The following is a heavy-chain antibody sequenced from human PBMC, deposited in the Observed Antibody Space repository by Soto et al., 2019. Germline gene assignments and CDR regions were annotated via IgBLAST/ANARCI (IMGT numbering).Heavy chain of an antibody. J-gene: IGHJ6*02. V-gene: IGHV3-30*18. Sequence: QVQLVESGGGVVQPGRSLRLSCAASGFTFSSYGMHWVRQAPGKGLEWVAVISYDGSNKYYADSLKGRFTISRDNSKNTLYLQMNSLRAEDTAVYYCAKERIAVARDYYGMDVWGQGTTVTVSS. CDR3: AKERIAVARDYYGMDV. CDR1: GFTFSSYG. D-gene: IGHD6-19*01. CDR2: ISYDGSNK.